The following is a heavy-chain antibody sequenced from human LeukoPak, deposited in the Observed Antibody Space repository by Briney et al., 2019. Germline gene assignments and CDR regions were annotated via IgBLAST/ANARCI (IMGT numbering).Heavy chain of an antibody. CDR3: ARHVGATVTTRYFGY. D-gene: IGHD4-17*01. V-gene: IGHV5-51*01. Sequence: GEALKISRKGSGYSFTSYWIGWVRQMPGEGLEWMGIIYPGDSDTRYSPSLQGQVTISADKSLSTAYLPWSSLKASDTATSYCARHVGATVTTRYFGYWGQGTLVTVSS. CDR2: IYPGDSDT. CDR1: GYSFTSYW. J-gene: IGHJ4*02.